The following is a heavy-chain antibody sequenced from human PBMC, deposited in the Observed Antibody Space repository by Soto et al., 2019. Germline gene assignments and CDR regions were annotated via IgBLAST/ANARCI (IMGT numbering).Heavy chain of an antibody. Sequence: QVQLVQSGAEVKKPGSSVKVSCKASGGTFSSYAISWVRQAPGQGLEWMGGSIPIFGTANYAQKFQGRVTITADESTSTAYMEVSSLRSEDTAVYYCARRHDYGDFVGSYSYGMDVWGQGTTVTVSS. D-gene: IGHD4-17*01. CDR2: SIPIFGTA. V-gene: IGHV1-69*01. J-gene: IGHJ6*02. CDR1: GGTFSSYA. CDR3: ARRHDYGDFVGSYSYGMDV.